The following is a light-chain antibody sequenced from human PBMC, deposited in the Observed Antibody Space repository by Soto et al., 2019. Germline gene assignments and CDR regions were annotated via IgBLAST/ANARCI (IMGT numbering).Light chain of an antibody. CDR2: EFN. J-gene: IGLJ2*01. CDR1: TSNVGNYNY. V-gene: IGLV2-14*01. CDR3: NSYTSSSTVV. Sequence: QSALTQPASVSGFPGQSITISCTGTTSNVGNYNYVSWYQQHPGKAPRLMIYEFNNRPSGVSGRFSGAKSGNTASLTISGLQYEDEADYYCNSYTSSSTVVFGGGTRLTVL.